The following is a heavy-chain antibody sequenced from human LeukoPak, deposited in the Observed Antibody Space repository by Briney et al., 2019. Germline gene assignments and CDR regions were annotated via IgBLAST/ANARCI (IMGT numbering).Heavy chain of an antibody. D-gene: IGHD6-13*01. CDR2: IYYSGIT. Sequence: SETLSLTCTVSGGSITSYYWSWIRQPPGKGLEWIGNIYYSGITNYNPPLKSRVTISVDTSKNQFSLNLGSVTAADTAVYYCASSSSWYGTAWFDPWGQGTLVTVSS. CDR3: ASSSSWYGTAWFDP. J-gene: IGHJ5*02. CDR1: GGSITSYY. V-gene: IGHV4-59*01.